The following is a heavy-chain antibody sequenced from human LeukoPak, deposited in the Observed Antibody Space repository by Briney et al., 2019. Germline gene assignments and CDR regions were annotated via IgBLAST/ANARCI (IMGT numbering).Heavy chain of an antibody. CDR2: ISSSSSYI. J-gene: IGHJ3*02. CDR1: GFTFSSYS. V-gene: IGHV3-21*01. Sequence: PGGSLRLSCAASGFTFSSYSMNWVRQAPGKGLEWVSSISSSSSYIYYADSVKGRFTISRDNAKNSLYLQMSSLRAEDTAVYYCARDRVAAAGTGAFDIWGQGTMVTVSS. CDR3: ARDRVAAAGTGAFDI. D-gene: IGHD6-13*01.